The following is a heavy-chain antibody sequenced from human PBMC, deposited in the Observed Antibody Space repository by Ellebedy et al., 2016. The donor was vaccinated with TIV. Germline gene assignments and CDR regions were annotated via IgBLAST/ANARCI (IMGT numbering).Heavy chain of an antibody. Sequence: GGSLRLSXAASGFTFSSYGMHWVRQAPGKGLEWVAVISYDGSNKYYADSVKGRFTISRDNSKNTLYLQMNSLRAEDTAVYYCAKGGHDYGGNHGYWGQGTLVTVSS. CDR3: AKGGHDYGGNHGY. D-gene: IGHD4-23*01. CDR1: GFTFSSYG. J-gene: IGHJ4*02. CDR2: ISYDGSNK. V-gene: IGHV3-30*18.